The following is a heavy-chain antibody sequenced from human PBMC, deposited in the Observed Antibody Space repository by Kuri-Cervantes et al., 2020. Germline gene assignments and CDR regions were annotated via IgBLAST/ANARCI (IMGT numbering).Heavy chain of an antibody. CDR1: GFTFSSYG. Sequence: LSLTCAASGFTFSSYGMHWVRQAPGKGLEWVAVISYDGSNKYYADSVKGRFTISRDNPKNTLYLQMNSLRAEDTAVYYCARYLGYSGYGYFDYWGQGTLVTVSS. D-gene: IGHD5-12*01. J-gene: IGHJ4*02. CDR3: ARYLGYSGYGYFDY. V-gene: IGHV3-30*03. CDR2: ISYDGSNK.